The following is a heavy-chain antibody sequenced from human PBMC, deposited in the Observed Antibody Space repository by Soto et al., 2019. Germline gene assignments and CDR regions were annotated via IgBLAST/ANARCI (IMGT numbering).Heavy chain of an antibody. CDR2: IQSKTDGGTT. CDR3: TTDLIVVVVAATAAFDI. CDR1: GFTFSNAW. J-gene: IGHJ3*02. Sequence: GGSLRLSCTASGFTFSNAWMSWVRQAPGKGLEWVGRIQSKTDGGTTDYAAPVKGRFTISRDDSKNTLYLQMNSLKTEDTAVYYCTTDLIVVVVAATAAFDIWGQGTMVTVSS. V-gene: IGHV3-15*01. D-gene: IGHD2-15*01.